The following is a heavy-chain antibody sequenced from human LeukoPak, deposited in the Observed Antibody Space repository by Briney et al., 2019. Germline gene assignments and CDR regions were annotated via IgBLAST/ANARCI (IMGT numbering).Heavy chain of an antibody. D-gene: IGHD3-9*01. Sequence: ASVKVSCKASGYTFTGYYMHWVRQAPGQGLEWMGWINPNSGGTNYAQKFQGRVTMTRDTSISTAYMELSRLRSDDTAVYYCAREIILAHGGRGYGMDVWGQGTTVTVSS. V-gene: IGHV1-2*02. CDR1: GYTFTGYY. CDR3: AREIILAHGGRGYGMDV. CDR2: INPNSGGT. J-gene: IGHJ6*02.